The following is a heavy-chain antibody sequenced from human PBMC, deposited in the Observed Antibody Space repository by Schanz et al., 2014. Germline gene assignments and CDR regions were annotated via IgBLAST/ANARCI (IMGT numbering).Heavy chain of an antibody. J-gene: IGHJ4*02. CDR1: GFTLSNAW. V-gene: IGHV3-15*01. CDR3: PSAVRATFGYFAY. Sequence: EVHLVESGGGLVKPGGSLRLSCAASGFTLSNAWMSWVRQAPGKGVEWVGRIKSKTDGGTTDFAAPVKGRFSISRDDSKNTLYLQMNSLKTEDTAVYYCPSAVRATFGYFAYWGRGTLLVTVSS. CDR2: IKSKTDGGTT. D-gene: IGHD2-15*01.